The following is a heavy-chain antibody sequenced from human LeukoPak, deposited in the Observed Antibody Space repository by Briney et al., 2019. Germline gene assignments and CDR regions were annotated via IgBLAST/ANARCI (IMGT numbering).Heavy chain of an antibody. Sequence: SETLSLTCTVSGGSISSYYWSWIRQPPGKGLEWIGYIYYSGSTYYNPSLKSRVTISVDTSKNQFSLKLSSVTAADTAVYYCARRDRAKGYNWFDPWGQGTLVTVSS. CDR2: IYYSGST. CDR1: GGSISSYY. J-gene: IGHJ5*02. CDR3: ARRDRAKGYNWFDP. V-gene: IGHV4-59*04.